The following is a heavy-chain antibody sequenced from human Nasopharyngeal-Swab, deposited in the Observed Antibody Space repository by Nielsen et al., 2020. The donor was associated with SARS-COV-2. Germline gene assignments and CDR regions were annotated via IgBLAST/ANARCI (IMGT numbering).Heavy chain of an antibody. CDR2: IYRLGGT. D-gene: IGHD1-1*01. CDR3: ARGTPFDY. J-gene: IGHJ4*02. Sequence: SETLSLTCTVSGGSISSGDYYWSWIRQLPGKGLEWIGYIYRLGGTSYNPSLKSRVTISLDASNNQFSLRLSSVIAADTAMFYCARGTPFDYWGQGILVTVSS. CDR1: GGSISSGDYY. V-gene: IGHV4-31*03.